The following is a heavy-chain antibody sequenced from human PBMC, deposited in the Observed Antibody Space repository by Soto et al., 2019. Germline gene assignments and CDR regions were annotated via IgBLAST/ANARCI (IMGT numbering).Heavy chain of an antibody. D-gene: IGHD3-10*01. V-gene: IGHV4-59*08. CDR3: ASMGYHYGSGSYPLDY. Sequence: KPSGTLSLTCTVSGGSINSYYWSWIRQPPGKGLEWIGYIYNSGSTHYNPSLRSRVTISVDTSKNQFSLKLRSVTAADTAVYYCASMGYHYGSGSYPLDYWGQGTLVTVSS. CDR1: GGSINSYY. CDR2: IYNSGST. J-gene: IGHJ4*02.